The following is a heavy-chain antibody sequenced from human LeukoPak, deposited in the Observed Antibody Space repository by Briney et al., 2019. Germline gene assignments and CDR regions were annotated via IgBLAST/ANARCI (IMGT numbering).Heavy chain of an antibody. CDR2: ISAYNGNT. Sequence: ASVKVSCKASGYTFTSYGFSRVRQAPVQGLEWMGWISAYNGNTNYAQKLQGRVTMTTDTSTSTAYMELRSLRSDDTAVYYCAMGVGATDFVYWGQGTLVTVSS. V-gene: IGHV1-18*01. D-gene: IGHD1-26*01. CDR1: GYTFTSYG. CDR3: AMGVGATDFVY. J-gene: IGHJ4*02.